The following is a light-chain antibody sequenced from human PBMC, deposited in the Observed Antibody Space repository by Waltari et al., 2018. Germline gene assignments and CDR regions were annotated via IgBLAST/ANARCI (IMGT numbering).Light chain of an antibody. Sequence: QSVLTQPPSVSAAPGQKVTIPCSGSGSNIGNTYLTWYQQLPGTAPKLPIYENNKRPSGIPDRFSAAKSGTSATLGITGLQTGDEADYYCATWDSSLSGVFGGGTKLTVL. CDR3: ATWDSSLSGV. J-gene: IGLJ3*02. CDR1: GSNIGNTY. CDR2: ENN. V-gene: IGLV1-51*02.